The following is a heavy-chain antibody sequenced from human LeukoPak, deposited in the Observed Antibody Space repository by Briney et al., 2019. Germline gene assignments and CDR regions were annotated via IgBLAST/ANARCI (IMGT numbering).Heavy chain of an antibody. CDR1: GFTFSSYG. Sequence: GGSLRLSCAASGFTFSSYGMLWVRQAPGKGLEWVAVIWYDGSNKYYAVSVKGRFTISRDNSKNTLYLQMNSLRAEDTAVYYCARDNYDSSGTFDYWGQGTLVTVSS. CDR3: ARDNYDSSGTFDY. V-gene: IGHV3-33*01. CDR2: IWYDGSNK. D-gene: IGHD3-22*01. J-gene: IGHJ4*02.